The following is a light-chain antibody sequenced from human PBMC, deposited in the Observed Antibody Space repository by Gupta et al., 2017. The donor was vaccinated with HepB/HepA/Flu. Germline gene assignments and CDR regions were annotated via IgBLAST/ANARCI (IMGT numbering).Light chain of an antibody. CDR1: QSVSDSY. CDR2: GAS. J-gene: IGKJ1*01. V-gene: IGKV3-20*01. Sequence: EIVLTQSPGTLSLSPGERATLACRASQSVSDSYLAWYQHKAGQAPRLLIYGASSRATAVPDRFSGSGSGTDFTLTISRLEPEDFAVYYCQQYGDSPETFGQGTRVEIK. CDR3: QQYGDSPET.